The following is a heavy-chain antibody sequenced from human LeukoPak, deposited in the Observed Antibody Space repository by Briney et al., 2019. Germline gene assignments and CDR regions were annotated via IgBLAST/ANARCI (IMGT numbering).Heavy chain of an antibody. V-gene: IGHV4-34*01. CDR1: GGSFSGYY. CDR2: INHSGST. J-gene: IGHJ4*02. CDR3: AREKYSSGWYYFDY. Sequence: SETLSLTCAVYGGSFSGYYWSWIRQPPGKGLEWIGEINHSGSTNYNPSLKSRVTISVDTSKNQFSLKLSSVTPEDTAVYYCAREKYSSGWYYFDYWGQGTLVTVSS. D-gene: IGHD6-19*01.